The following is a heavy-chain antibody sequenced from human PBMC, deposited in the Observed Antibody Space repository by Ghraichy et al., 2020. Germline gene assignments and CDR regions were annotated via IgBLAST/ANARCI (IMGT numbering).Heavy chain of an antibody. D-gene: IGHD3-3*01. Sequence: GGSLRLSCAASGFTFSSYAMSWVRQAPGKGLEWVSAISGSGGSTYYADSVKGWFTISRDNSKNTLYLQMNSLRAEDTAVYYCAKDREGVIIYFDYWGQGTLVTVSS. CDR1: GFTFSSYA. CDR2: ISGSGGST. J-gene: IGHJ4*02. V-gene: IGHV3-23*01. CDR3: AKDREGVIIYFDY.